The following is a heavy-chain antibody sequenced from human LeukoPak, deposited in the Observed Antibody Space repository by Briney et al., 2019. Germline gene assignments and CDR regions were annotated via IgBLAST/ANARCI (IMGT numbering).Heavy chain of an antibody. CDR2: IIPIFSTA. Sequence: ASVKVSCKASGGTFSSYAISWVRQAPGQGLEWMGGIIPIFSTANYAQKFQGRVTITADKSTSTAYMELSSLRSEDTAVYYCAKPNFYDFLHGFWTGNWFDPWGQGTLVPGSS. V-gene: IGHV1-69*06. CDR3: AKPNFYDFLHGFWTGNWFDP. J-gene: IGHJ5*02. CDR1: GGTFSSYA. D-gene: IGHD3-9*01.